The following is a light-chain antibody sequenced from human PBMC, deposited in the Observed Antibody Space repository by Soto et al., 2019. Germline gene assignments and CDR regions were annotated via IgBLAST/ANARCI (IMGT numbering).Light chain of an antibody. J-gene: IGKJ2*01. CDR2: DAS. CDR1: ETVGSNY. Sequence: EVVLTQSPGTLSLSPGERATLSCRASETVGSNYLAWYQQQPGQAPRLLIFDASIRATGIPDRFSGSGSGTELSLTISRLAPEDSAVYFCHHYGYGADTFGQGTKLEI. CDR3: HHYGYGADT. V-gene: IGKV3-20*01.